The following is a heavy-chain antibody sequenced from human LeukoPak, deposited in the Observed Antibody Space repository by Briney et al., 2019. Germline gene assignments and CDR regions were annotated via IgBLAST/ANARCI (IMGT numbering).Heavy chain of an antibody. J-gene: IGHJ6*03. CDR2: MNPNSGNT. CDR1: GYTFTSYD. D-gene: IGHD5-12*01. CDR3: ARDAGLRGNIYCYYYYIAV. V-gene: IGHV1-8*03. Sequence: ASVKVSCKASGYTFTSYDINWVRQATGQGLEWMGWMNPNSGNTGYAQKFQGRVTITRNTSISTAYMELSSLRSEDTAVYHCARDAGLRGNIYCYYYYIAVCSKGTTVTVS.